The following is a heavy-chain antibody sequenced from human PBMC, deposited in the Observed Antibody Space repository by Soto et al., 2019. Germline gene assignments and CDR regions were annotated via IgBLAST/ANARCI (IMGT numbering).Heavy chain of an antibody. CDR2: IKSDGSRI. V-gene: IGHV3-74*03. D-gene: IGHD3-9*01. CDR1: GFIFSDYW. Sequence: EVQLVESGGGLVQPGGSLRLSCVSSGFIFSDYWMYWVRQAPGQGLVWVSRIKSDGSRITYADSVKGRFTISRDNAKNTLNLQMNGLRVEDTAVYYCARDLGKYDRHYFDLWGQGTLVTVAS. CDR3: ARDLGKYDRHYFDL. J-gene: IGHJ4*02.